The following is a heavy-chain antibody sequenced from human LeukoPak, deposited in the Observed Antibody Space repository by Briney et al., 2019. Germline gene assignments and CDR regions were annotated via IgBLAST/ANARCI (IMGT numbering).Heavy chain of an antibody. CDR3: AKVSGDYPPFDY. CDR2: INHSGST. Sequence: SETLSLTCAVYGGSFSGYYWSWIRQPPGKGLEWIGEINHSGSTNYNPSLKSRVTISVDTSKNQFSLKLSSVTAADTAVYYCAKVSGDYPPFDYWGQGTLVTVSS. V-gene: IGHV4-34*01. CDR1: GGSFSGYY. D-gene: IGHD1-26*01. J-gene: IGHJ4*02.